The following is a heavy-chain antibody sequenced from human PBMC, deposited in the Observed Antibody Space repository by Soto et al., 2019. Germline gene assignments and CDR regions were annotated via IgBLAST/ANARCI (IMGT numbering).Heavy chain of an antibody. V-gene: IGHV3-23*01. CDR3: AKEGGYTYGYVDC. Sequence: SLRLSCAASGFTFSSAAMSWVRQAPGKGLEWVSVISGSGGSTYYADSVKGRFTISRDNSKNTLYLQINSLRAEDTAVYYCAKEGGYTYGYVDCWGQGTLVTVSS. D-gene: IGHD5-18*01. J-gene: IGHJ4*02. CDR2: ISGSGGST. CDR1: GFTFSSAA.